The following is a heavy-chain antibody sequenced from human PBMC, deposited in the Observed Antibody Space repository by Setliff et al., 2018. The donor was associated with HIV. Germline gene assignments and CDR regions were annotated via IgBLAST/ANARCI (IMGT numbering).Heavy chain of an antibody. D-gene: IGHD3-22*01. V-gene: IGHV3-23*01. CDR3: AKDLRITMIVRALDY. CDR2: IIDSGGST. CDR1: GFTFSSYA. Sequence: GGSLRLSCAASGFTFSSYAMSWVRQAPGKGLEWVSAIIDSGGSTYYADSVKGRFTISRHNSKNTLYLQMNSLRAEDTAVYYCAKDLRITMIVRALDYWGQGTLVTVSS. J-gene: IGHJ4*02.